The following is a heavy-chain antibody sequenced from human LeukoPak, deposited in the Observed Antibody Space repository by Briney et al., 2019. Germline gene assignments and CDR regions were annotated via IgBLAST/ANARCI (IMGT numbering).Heavy chain of an antibody. V-gene: IGHV3-30-3*01. CDR1: GFTFSSYA. CDR2: ISYDGSNK. CDR3: NAAGTFDY. D-gene: IGHD6-13*01. J-gene: IGHJ4*02. Sequence: TRGSLRLSCAASGFTFSSYAMHWVRQAPGKGLEWVAVISYDGSNKYYADSVKGRFTISRDNSKNTLYLQMNSLRAEDTAVYYCNAAGTFDYWGQGTLVTVSS.